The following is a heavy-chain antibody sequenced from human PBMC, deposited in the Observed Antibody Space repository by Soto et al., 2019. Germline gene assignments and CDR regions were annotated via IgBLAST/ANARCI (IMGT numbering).Heavy chain of an antibody. CDR3: AKDRRAGGNYGFYSDF. V-gene: IGHV3-23*01. Sequence: EVQLLESGGGLVQPGGSLRLSCAASGLTFGSYGMTWVRQAPGKGLEWVSFSSATGAGTYYADSVKGRFTISRDNSKNTLYLQMTSLRADDTAVYYCAKDRRAGGNYGFYSDFWGQGALVIVSS. D-gene: IGHD1-7*01. CDR1: GLTFGSYG. CDR2: SSATGAGT. J-gene: IGHJ4*02.